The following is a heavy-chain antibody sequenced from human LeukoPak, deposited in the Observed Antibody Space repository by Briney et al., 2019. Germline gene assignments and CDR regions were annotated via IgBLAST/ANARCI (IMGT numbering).Heavy chain of an antibody. D-gene: IGHD3-22*01. CDR1: GVSISSYY. V-gene: IGHV4-59*12. Sequence: SETLSLTCTVSGVSISSYYWSWIRQHPGKGLEWIGYIYYSGSTYYNPSLKSRVTISVDTSKNQFSLKLSSVTAADTAVYYCARATTYYYDSSGYYYEDYWGQGTLVTVSS. J-gene: IGHJ4*02. CDR2: IYYSGST. CDR3: ARATTYYYDSSGYYYEDY.